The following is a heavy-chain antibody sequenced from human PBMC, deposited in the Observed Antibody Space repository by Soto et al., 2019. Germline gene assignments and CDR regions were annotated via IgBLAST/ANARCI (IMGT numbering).Heavy chain of an antibody. CDR1: EFTFSNYW. Sequence: SCEASEFTFSNYWMSWVRQAPGEGLEWVAIMKEDGSETYYVDSVKGRFTISRDNAKNSLHLQMNSLRVEDTAVYYCARARPGAYFDYWGQGTLVTVSS. V-gene: IGHV3-7*01. J-gene: IGHJ4*02. CDR2: MKEDGSET. CDR3: ARARPGAYFDY.